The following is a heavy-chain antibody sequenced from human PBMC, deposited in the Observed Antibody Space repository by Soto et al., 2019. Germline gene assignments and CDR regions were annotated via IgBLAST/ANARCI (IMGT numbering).Heavy chain of an antibody. J-gene: IGHJ6*02. CDR2: IYYSGST. Sequence: SETLSLTCTVSGGSVSSGSYYWSWIRQPPGKGLEWIGYIYYSGSTNYNPSLKSRVTISVDTSKNQFSLKLSSVTAADTAVYYCARDNGAFVEMATIESFRYYGMDVWGQGTTVTVSS. V-gene: IGHV4-61*01. CDR1: GGSVSSGSYY. CDR3: ARDNGAFVEMATIESFRYYGMDV. D-gene: IGHD5-12*01.